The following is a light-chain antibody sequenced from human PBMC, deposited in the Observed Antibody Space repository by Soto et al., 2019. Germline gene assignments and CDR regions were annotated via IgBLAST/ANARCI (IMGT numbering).Light chain of an antibody. CDR2: DAS. CDR1: QSVSSC. V-gene: IGKV3-11*01. Sequence: EIVLTQSPATLSLSPGERATLSCRASQSVSSCLAWYQQKPGQAPRLLIYDASTRATGIPARFSGSGSGTDFTLTISSLEPEDFAVYSCQQRSNWPWKFGQGTKV. J-gene: IGKJ1*01. CDR3: QQRSNWPWK.